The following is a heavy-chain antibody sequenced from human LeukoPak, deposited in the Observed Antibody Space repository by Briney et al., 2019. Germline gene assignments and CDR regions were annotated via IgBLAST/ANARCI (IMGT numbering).Heavy chain of an antibody. CDR3: AKDRNRVPVANFDY. J-gene: IGHJ4*02. Sequence: GGSLRLSCAASGFTFSSYGMHWVRQAPGKGLEWVSAISGSGGSTYYADSVKGRFTISRDNSKNTLYLQMNSLRAEDTAVYYCAKDRNRVPVANFDYWGQGTLVTVSS. CDR2: ISGSGGST. D-gene: IGHD2-2*01. CDR1: GFTFSSYG. V-gene: IGHV3-23*01.